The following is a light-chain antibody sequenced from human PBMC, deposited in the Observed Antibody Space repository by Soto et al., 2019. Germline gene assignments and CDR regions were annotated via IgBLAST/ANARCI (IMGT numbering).Light chain of an antibody. J-gene: IGKJ4*02. Sequence: DVQMTQSPSSLSASVGDRVTITCRASQSISSYLNWYQQKPGRAPRLLIYAVSILQSGVPSRFSGSGYGIDFTLTISGLQPEDFAVYYCQQSHRAPLTFGGGTTVEI. V-gene: IGKV1-39*01. CDR3: QQSHRAPLT. CDR1: QSISSY. CDR2: AVS.